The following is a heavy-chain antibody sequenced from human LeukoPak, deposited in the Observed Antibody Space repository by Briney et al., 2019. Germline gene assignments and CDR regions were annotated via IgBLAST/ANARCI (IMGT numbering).Heavy chain of an antibody. CDR3: AKDINRYSSGWYGNAAFDI. CDR1: AFTFDDYA. Sequence: GGSLRLSCEASAFTFDDYAMHWVRQAPGKGLEWVSGINWNSGSIGYADSVKGRFTISRDNAKNSLHLQMNSLRAEDTALYYCAKDINRYSSGWYGNAAFDIWGQGTMVTVSS. D-gene: IGHD6-19*01. CDR2: INWNSGSI. J-gene: IGHJ3*02. V-gene: IGHV3-9*01.